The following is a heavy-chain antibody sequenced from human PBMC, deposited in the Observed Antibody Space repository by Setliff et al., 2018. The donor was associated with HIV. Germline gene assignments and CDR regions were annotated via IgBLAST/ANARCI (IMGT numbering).Heavy chain of an antibody. CDR3: ARVGSYWSTFDY. CDR1: GYTFTTYG. D-gene: IGHD2-8*02. J-gene: IGHJ4*02. V-gene: IGHV7-4-1*02. Sequence: ASVKVSCKASGYTFTTYGISWVRQAPGQGPEWMGWINTETGNPMYAQGFRGRLAFSLDSSVNTAYLQINSLKTEDTAMYYCARVGSYWSTFDYWGQGALVTVSS. CDR2: INTETGNP.